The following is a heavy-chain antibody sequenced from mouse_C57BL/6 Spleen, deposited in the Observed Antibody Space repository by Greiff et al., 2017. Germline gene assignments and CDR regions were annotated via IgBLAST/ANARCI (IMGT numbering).Heavy chain of an antibody. CDR1: GYTFTRYW. J-gene: IGHJ2*01. CDR3: AREDEYDGCDY. V-gene: IGHV1-59*01. CDR2: LDPSDSYT. D-gene: IGHD2-4*01. Sequence: QVQLKQPGAELVRPGTSVKLSCKASGYTFTRYWLHWVKQRPGHGLEWIGVLDPSDSYTNYNQTFKGNATLTVDTSSSTAYMQLSSLTSEDSAVEDCAREDEYDGCDYGGQGTTLTVSS.